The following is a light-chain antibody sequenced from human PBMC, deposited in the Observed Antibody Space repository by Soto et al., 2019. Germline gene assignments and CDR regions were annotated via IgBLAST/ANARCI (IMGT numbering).Light chain of an antibody. CDR2: KAS. V-gene: IGKV1-5*03. CDR1: QTISSW. Sequence: DIQMTQSPSTLSGSVGDRVTITCRASQTISSWLAWYQQKPGKAPKLLIYKASTLKSGVPSRFSGSGSGTEFTLTISSLQPDDFATYYSQHYTSYSEAFGQGTKVELK. CDR3: QHYTSYSEA. J-gene: IGKJ1*01.